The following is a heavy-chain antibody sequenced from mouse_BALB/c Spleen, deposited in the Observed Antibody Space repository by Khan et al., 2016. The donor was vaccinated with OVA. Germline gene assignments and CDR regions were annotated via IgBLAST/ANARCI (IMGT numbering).Heavy chain of an antibody. V-gene: IGHV2-6-1*01. D-gene: IGHD2-13*01. CDR2: IWSDGST. CDR1: GFSLTNYG. CDR3: GRPPYYRDYIMDY. Sequence: VQLQESGPGLVAPSQSLSITCTISGFSLTNYGVHWVRQPPGKGLEWLAVIWSDGSTTYNSDFKSRLSISKDNSKSQVFLKMNSLHTDDTTMYYCGRPPYYRDYIMDYWGQGTSVTVSS. J-gene: IGHJ4*01.